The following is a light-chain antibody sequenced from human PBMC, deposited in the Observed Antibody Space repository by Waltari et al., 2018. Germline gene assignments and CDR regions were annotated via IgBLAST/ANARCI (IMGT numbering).Light chain of an antibody. Sequence: HSVLTQPPSASGTPGQRVTISCSGSSSNIGSYVVNWYQQFPGTAPKLPIHSSNRRPSGVPDRFSGPKSGTSASLAISGLQSEDEAEYHCGAWDDSLNGYVFGTGTKVTVL. J-gene: IGLJ1*01. CDR2: SSN. CDR3: GAWDDSLNGYV. V-gene: IGLV1-44*01. CDR1: SSNIGSYV.